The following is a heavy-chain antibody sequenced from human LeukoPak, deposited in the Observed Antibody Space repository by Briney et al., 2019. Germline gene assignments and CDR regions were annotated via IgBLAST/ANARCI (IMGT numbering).Heavy chain of an antibody. CDR3: ARGCFPLYSSSWRRSRQFDY. CDR1: GGSFSGYY. J-gene: IGHJ4*02. V-gene: IGHV4-34*01. CDR2: INHSGST. Sequence: SETLSLTCAVYGGSFSGYYWSWIRQPPGKGLEWIGEINHSGSTNYNPSLKSRVTISVDTSKNQFSLKLSSVTAADTAVYYCARGCFPLYSSSWRRSRQFDYWGQGTLVTVSS. D-gene: IGHD6-13*01.